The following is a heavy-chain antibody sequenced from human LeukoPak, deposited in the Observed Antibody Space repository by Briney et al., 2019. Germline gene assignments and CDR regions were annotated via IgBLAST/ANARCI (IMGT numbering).Heavy chain of an antibody. CDR1: GYTLSSYG. J-gene: IGHJ1*01. CDR2: ISYDGSNK. CDR3: AKKPTEGVGATLAEDFQR. Sequence: PGRSLRLSCAASGYTLSSYGTHGVPPAPGKGLEGVVDISYDGSNKYYADSVKGRFTISRDNAKNTLYLQMNSLRAEDTAVYYCAKKPTEGVGATLAEDFQRWGQGTMVTVSS. V-gene: IGHV3-30*18. D-gene: IGHD1-26*01.